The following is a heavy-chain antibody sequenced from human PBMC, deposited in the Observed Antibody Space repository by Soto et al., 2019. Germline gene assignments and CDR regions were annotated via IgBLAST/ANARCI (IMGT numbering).Heavy chain of an antibody. CDR1: GYTFTGYY. D-gene: IGHD3-3*01. Sequence: ASVKVSCKASGYTFTGYYMHWVRQAPGQGLEWMGWINPNSGGTNYAQKFQGRVTMTRDTSISTAYMELSRLRSDDTAVYYRASHYDFWSGYYKYYYYGMDVWGQGTTVTVS. CDR3: ASHYDFWSGYYKYYYYGMDV. J-gene: IGHJ6*02. CDR2: INPNSGGT. V-gene: IGHV1-2*02.